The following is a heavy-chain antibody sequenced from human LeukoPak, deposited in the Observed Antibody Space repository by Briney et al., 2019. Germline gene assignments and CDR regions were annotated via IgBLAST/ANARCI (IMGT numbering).Heavy chain of an antibody. J-gene: IGHJ6*02. D-gene: IGHD2-15*01. Sequence: PGGSLRLSCGASGFTFSSYGMHGVPQSPGKGLEWWAVIWYDGSIKYYADAVKGRFTISRDNSKTTLYLQMNSRRAEATAVYYCARDRRYCSCGSCYYYGMDVWGQGTKVTVSS. CDR2: IWYDGSIK. V-gene: IGHV3-33*01. CDR3: ARDRRYCSCGSCYYYGMDV. CDR1: GFTFSSYG.